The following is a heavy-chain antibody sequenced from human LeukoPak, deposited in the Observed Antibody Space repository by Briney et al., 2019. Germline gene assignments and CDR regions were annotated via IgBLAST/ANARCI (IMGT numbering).Heavy chain of an antibody. CDR3: ASGVYYDILTGYYGPFDY. V-gene: IGHV1-69*13. D-gene: IGHD3-9*01. CDR2: IIPIFGTA. CDR1: GGTFSSYA. J-gene: IGHJ4*02. Sequence: SVTVSCKASGGTFSSYAISWVRQAPGQGLEWMGGIIPIFGTANYAQKFQGRVTITADESTSTAYMELSSLRSEDTAVYYCASGVYYDILTGYYGPFDYWGQGTLVTVSS.